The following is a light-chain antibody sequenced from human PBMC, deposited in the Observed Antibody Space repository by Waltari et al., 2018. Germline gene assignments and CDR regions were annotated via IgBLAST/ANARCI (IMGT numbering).Light chain of an antibody. Sequence: EIVLTQSPATLSLSPGERAPLSCRASQSVSSYLACYQQQPGQAPRLLIYDASNRATGIPARFSGSGSGTDFTLTISSLEPEDFAVYYCQQRSNWPPTWTFGQGTKVEIK. J-gene: IGKJ1*01. V-gene: IGKV3-11*01. CDR3: QQRSNWPPTWT. CDR1: QSVSSY. CDR2: DAS.